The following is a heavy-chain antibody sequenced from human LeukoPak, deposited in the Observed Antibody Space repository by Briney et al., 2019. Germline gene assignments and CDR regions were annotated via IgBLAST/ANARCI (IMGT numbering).Heavy chain of an antibody. J-gene: IGHJ4*02. V-gene: IGHV1-69*13. CDR3: ARGGPIAVAGKFAY. D-gene: IGHD6-19*01. CDR2: IIPIFGTA. Sequence: SVKVSCKASGGTFSSYAISWVRQAPGQGLEWMGGIIPIFGTANYAQKFQGRVTITADESTSTAYMELGSLRSEDTAVYYCARGGPIAVAGKFAYWGQGTLVTVSS. CDR1: GGTFSSYA.